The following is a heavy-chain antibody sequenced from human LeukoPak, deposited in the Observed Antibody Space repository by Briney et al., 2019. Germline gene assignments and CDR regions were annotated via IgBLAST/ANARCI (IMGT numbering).Heavy chain of an antibody. V-gene: IGHV4-31*03. CDR1: GGSNSSGGYY. J-gene: IGHJ5*02. CDR2: IYYSGST. Sequence: SETLSLTCTVSGGSNSSGGYYWSWIRQHPGKGLEWIGYIYYSGSTYYNPSLKSRVTISVDTSKNQFSLKLSSVTAADTAVYYCARVSSGYDRPNWFDPWGQGTLVTVSS. CDR3: ARVSSGYDRPNWFDP. D-gene: IGHD5-12*01.